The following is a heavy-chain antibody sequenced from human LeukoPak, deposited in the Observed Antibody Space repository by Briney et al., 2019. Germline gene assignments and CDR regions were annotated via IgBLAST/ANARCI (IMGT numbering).Heavy chain of an antibody. CDR1: GFAFVSFA. CDR2: ISASADST. V-gene: IGHV3-23*01. CDR3: AKDLMVRGVIIRGHDAFDI. D-gene: IGHD3-10*01. J-gene: IGHJ3*02. Sequence: PGGSLRLSCEASGFAFVSFAMSWVRQAPGKGLEWVSTISASADSTDHADSVKGRFTISRENSKNTLYLQMNSLGAEDTAMYYCAKDLMVRGVIIRGHDAFDIWGQGTMVTVSS.